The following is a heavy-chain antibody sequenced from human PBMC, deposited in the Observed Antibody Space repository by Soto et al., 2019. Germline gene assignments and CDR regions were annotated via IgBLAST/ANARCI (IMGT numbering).Heavy chain of an antibody. CDR3: ARGSGSYPYYFDY. CDR2: IYYSGST. V-gene: IGHV4-30-4*01. D-gene: IGHD1-26*01. Sequence: QVQLQESGPGLVKPSQTLSLTCTVSGGSISSGDYYWSWIRQPPGKGLEWIGYIYYSGSTYYNPSLKSLVTISVDTSKNQFSLKLSSVTAADTAVYYCARGSGSYPYYFDYWGQGTLVTVSS. J-gene: IGHJ4*02. CDR1: GGSISSGDYY.